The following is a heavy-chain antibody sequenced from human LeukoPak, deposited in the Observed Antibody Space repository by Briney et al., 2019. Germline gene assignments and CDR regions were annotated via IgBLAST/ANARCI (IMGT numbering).Heavy chain of an antibody. Sequence: GGSLRLSCAASGFTFTTYWVTWARQLPGKGLEWVANINQDGTITYYLDSVKGRFTISRDNSKNTLYLQMNSLRAEDTAVYYCAKDSNDYGDYVDFDYWGQGTLVTVSS. CDR1: GFTFTTYW. CDR2: INQDGTIT. J-gene: IGHJ4*02. V-gene: IGHV3-7*01. D-gene: IGHD4-17*01. CDR3: AKDSNDYGDYVDFDY.